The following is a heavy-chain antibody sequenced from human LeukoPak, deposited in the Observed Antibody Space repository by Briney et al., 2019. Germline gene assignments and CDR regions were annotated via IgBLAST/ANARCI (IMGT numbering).Heavy chain of an antibody. CDR1: GFTFSSYA. CDR2: ISGSGGST. J-gene: IGHJ4*02. V-gene: IGHV3-23*01. Sequence: GGSLRLSCAASGFTFSSYAMSWVRQAPGKGLEWVSAISGSGGSTYYADSVKGRFTISRDNSKNTLYLQMNSLRAEDTAVYYCASLGMYDILTGYENFDYWGQGTLVTVSS. CDR3: ASLGMYDILTGYENFDY. D-gene: IGHD3-9*01.